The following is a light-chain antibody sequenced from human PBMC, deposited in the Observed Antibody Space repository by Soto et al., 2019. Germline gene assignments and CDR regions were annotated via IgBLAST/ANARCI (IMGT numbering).Light chain of an antibody. Sequence: VYGWDGDPCARRVSQSVSSNLAWYQQKSGQAPRLLIYGASTRATGTPARFSGSGSGTELTHTIISSQYEDCAPYSSQQDNNWPGWTFGQGTKVDIK. J-gene: IGKJ1*01. CDR3: QQDNNWPGWT. V-gene: IGKV3-15*01. CDR2: GAS. CDR1: QSVSSN.